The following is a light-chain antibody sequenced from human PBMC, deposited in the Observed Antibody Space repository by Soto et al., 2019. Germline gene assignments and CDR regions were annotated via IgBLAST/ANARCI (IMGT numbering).Light chain of an antibody. CDR3: QQDGESTLS. CDR2: GAS. V-gene: IGKV3-20*01. J-gene: IGKJ4*01. Sequence: SPATLRASPGERATLSCRASQSVSSNLAWYQQKPGQTPRLLVYGASSRATDIPDRFSGSGSGTDFTLTITRRAPRGFALYRSQQDGESTLSVGGGTQVDI. CDR1: QSVSSN.